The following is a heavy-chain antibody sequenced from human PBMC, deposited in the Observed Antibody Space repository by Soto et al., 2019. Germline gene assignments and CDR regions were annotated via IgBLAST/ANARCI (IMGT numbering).Heavy chain of an antibody. CDR3: ARHNAGAGYYYDMDV. D-gene: IGHD7-27*01. J-gene: IGHJ6*02. CDR2: IDPSDSYT. CDR1: GYSFTSYW. Sequence: GESLKISCKGSGYSFTSYWISWVRQMPGKGLEWMGRIDPSDSYTNYSPSFQGHVTISADKSISTAYLQWSSLKASDTAMYYCARHNAGAGYYYDMDVWGQGTTVTVSS. V-gene: IGHV5-10-1*01.